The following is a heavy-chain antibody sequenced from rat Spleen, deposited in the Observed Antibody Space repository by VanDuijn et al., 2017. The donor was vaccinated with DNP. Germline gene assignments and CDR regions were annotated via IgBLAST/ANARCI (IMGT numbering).Heavy chain of an antibody. Sequence: EVQLQESGPGLVKPSQSLSLTCSVTGYPITSNYWGWIRKFPGNKMEWIGHISYSGSTSYNPSLKSRISITRDTSKNQFFLQLKSVTTEDTATYYCARGYSSYIPYAMDAWGQGASVTVSS. V-gene: IGHV3-1*01. J-gene: IGHJ4*01. CDR1: GYPITSNY. D-gene: IGHD1-2*01. CDR2: ISYSGST. CDR3: ARGYSSYIPYAMDA.